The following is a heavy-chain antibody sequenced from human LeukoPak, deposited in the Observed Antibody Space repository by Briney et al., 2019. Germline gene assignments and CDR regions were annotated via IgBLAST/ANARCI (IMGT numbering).Heavy chain of an antibody. CDR1: GGSFSGYY. CDR3: ARHRDYVGVDY. D-gene: IGHD4-17*01. J-gene: IGHJ4*02. CDR2: INHSGST. V-gene: IGHV4-34*01. Sequence: SETLSLTCAVYGGSFSGYYWSWIRQPPGKGLEWIGEINHSGSTNYNPSLKSRVTISVDKSKNQFSLKLSSVTAADTAVYYCARHRDYVGVDYWGQGTLVTVSS.